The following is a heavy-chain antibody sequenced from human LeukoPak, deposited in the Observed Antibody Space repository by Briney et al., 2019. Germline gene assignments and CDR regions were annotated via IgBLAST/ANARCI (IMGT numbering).Heavy chain of an antibody. Sequence: GESLKISCKASGYTFTDYWIGWVRQMPGKGLEWMGIIFSGDSDTRYSPSFQGHVTVSVDKSITTVYLHWSSLKASDSALYYCARQGFYYGSGSYSVFDYWAQGTLVTVSS. V-gene: IGHV5-51*01. D-gene: IGHD3-10*01. CDR3: ARQGFYYGSGSYSVFDY. CDR2: IFSGDSDT. CDR1: GYTFTDYW. J-gene: IGHJ4*02.